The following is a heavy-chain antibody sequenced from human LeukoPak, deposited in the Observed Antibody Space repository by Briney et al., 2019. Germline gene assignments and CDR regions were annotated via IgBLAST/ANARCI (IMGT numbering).Heavy chain of an antibody. CDR2: ISTSGDTT. CDR3: AKATPITIFGVVDAFDI. CDR1: AFTFSSYA. V-gene: IGHV3-23*01. J-gene: IGHJ3*02. Sequence: GGSLRLSCADSAFTFSSYAMSWVRQAPGKGLEWVSSISTSGDTTYFADSVKGRFTISRDNSKNTLYLQMNSLRVEDTAVYYCAKATPITIFGVVDAFDIWGQGTTVTVSS. D-gene: IGHD3-3*01.